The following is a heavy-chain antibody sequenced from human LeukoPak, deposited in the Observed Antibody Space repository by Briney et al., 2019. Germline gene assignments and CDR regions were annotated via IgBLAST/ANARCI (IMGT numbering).Heavy chain of an antibody. D-gene: IGHD5-18*01. CDR1: GGSFSGYY. V-gene: IGHV4-34*01. CDR2: INHSGST. J-gene: IGHJ4*02. CDR3: ARRRGIQLWLGGYFDY. Sequence: SETLSLTCAVYGGSFSGYYWSWIRQPPGKGLEWIGEINHSGSTNYNPSLKSRVTISVDTSKNQFSLKLSSVTAADTAVYYCARRRGIQLWLGGYFDYWGQGTLVTVSS.